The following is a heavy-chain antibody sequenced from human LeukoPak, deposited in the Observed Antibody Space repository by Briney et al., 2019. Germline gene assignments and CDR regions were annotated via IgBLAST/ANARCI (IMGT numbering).Heavy chain of an antibody. J-gene: IGHJ5*02. CDR1: GDSITYYY. CDR3: ARRGTQRKGWNWLVP. Sequence: SETLSLTCTVFGDSITYYYWNWIPQSPAKGLEWIGYIHHNGFINYNLSLKSRVTTSLDRSRNQFSLKMTSVTAADTAVYYCARRGTQRKGWNWLVPWGQGILVTVSS. V-gene: IGHV4-59*08. CDR2: IHHNGFI. D-gene: IGHD3-16*01.